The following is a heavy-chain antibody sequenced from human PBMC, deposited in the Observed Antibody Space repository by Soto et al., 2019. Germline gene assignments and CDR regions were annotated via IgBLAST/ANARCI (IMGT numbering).Heavy chain of an antibody. D-gene: IGHD5-18*01. CDR3: SRYSNPFTSMAHYYYYYGMDV. J-gene: IGHJ6*02. Sequence: GESLKISCKGSGYSFTSYWISWVRQMPGKGLEWMGRIDPSDSYTNYSPSFQGHVTISADKSISTAYLQWSSLKASDTAMYYCSRYSNPFTSMAHYYYYYGMDVWGQGTTVTVSS. CDR1: GYSFTSYW. V-gene: IGHV5-10-1*01. CDR2: IDPSDSYT.